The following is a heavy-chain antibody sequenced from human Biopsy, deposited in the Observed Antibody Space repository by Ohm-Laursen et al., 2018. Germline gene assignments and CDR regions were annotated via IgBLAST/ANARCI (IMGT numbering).Heavy chain of an antibody. V-gene: IGHV4-59*01. CDR1: GESMGTYY. Sequence: PGTLSLTCTVSGESMGTYYWSWIRQPPGKVMEWIASIYYSGTTHKNPSLKSRVTISVDTSQGLLSLDLSSVTAADTAVYYCTRGGYYYDSLAYYYWFDPWGQGTLVTVSS. CDR2: IYYSGTT. D-gene: IGHD3-22*01. CDR3: TRGGYYYDSLAYYYWFDP. J-gene: IGHJ5*02.